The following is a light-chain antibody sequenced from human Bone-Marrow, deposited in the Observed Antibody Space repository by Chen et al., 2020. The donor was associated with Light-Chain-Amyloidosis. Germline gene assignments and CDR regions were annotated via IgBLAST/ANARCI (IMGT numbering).Light chain of an antibody. V-gene: IGLV2-8*01. J-gene: IGLJ1*01. CDR2: EVS. CDR1: SSDVGGYNY. Sequence: QSALTQPPSASGSPGQSVTISCTGTSSDVGGYNYVSWYQQHPGKAPKLMIYEVSKRPSGVPARFAGSTSANTASLTVSGLQAEDEADYYCSSYTGGNSPYVFGTGTKVTVL. CDR3: SSYTGGNSPYV.